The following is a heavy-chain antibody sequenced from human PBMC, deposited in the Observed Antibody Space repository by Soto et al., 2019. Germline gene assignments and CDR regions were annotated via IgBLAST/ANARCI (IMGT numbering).Heavy chain of an antibody. CDR2: INHSGST. V-gene: IGHV4-34*01. CDR1: GGSFSGYY. J-gene: IGHJ4*02. D-gene: IGHD3-10*01. Sequence: QVQLQQWGAGLLKPSETLSLTCAVYGGSFSGYYWSWIRQPPGKGLEWIGEINHSGSTNYNPSLKSRVTISVDTSKNQCSLKLSSVTAADTAVYYCARGNSSGSPPFDYWGQGTLVTVSS. CDR3: ARGNSSGSPPFDY.